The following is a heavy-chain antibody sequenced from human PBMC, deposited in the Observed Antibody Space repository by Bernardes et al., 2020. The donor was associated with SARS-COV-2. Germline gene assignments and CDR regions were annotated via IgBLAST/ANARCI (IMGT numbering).Heavy chain of an antibody. CDR2: ISGYADNT. CDR3: AKDYCCGDCDFFDY. J-gene: IGHJ4*02. CDR1: GFTLSPYA. D-gene: IGHD2-21*02. Sequence: GGSLRLSCAASGFTLSPYAMSWVRQAPGKGLEWVSGISGYADNTYYADSVKGRLTISRDNSKNTLFLQMNSLIAEDTAVYYCAKDYCCGDCDFFDYWGQGTLVTVSS. V-gene: IGHV3-23*01.